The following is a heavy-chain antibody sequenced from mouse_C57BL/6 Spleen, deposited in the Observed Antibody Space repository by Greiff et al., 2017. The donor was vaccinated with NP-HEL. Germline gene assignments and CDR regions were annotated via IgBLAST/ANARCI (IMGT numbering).Heavy chain of an antibody. J-gene: IGHJ1*03. CDR3: VRQEYHWYFDV. V-gene: IGHV10-1*01. Sequence: EVQLVESGGGLVQPKGSLKLSCAASGFSFNTYAMNWVRQAPGKGLEWVARIRSKSNNYATYYADSVKDRFTISRDDSESMLYLQMNNLKTEDTAMYYCVRQEYHWYFDVWGTGTTVTVSS. CDR1: GFSFNTYA. CDR2: IRSKSNNYAT. D-gene: IGHD2-10*02.